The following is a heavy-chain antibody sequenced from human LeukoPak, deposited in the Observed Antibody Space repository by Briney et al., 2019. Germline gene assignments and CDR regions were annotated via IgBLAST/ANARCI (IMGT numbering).Heavy chain of an antibody. D-gene: IGHD5-12*01. Sequence: GGSLRLSCAASGFTFNIAWMSWVRQAPGKGLEWVGRIKSKTDAGTTDYAAPVTGRFTISRDDPKNTVYLQMNSLKTEDTAVYYCTTSSSGYDHLFDYWGQGALVTVSS. V-gene: IGHV3-15*01. CDR2: IKSKTDAGTT. CDR1: GFTFNIAW. CDR3: TTSSSGYDHLFDY. J-gene: IGHJ4*02.